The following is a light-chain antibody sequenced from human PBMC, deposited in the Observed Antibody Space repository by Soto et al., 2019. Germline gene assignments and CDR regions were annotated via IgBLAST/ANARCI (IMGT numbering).Light chain of an antibody. CDR1: QTISSTY. CDR3: QQYVGSRT. CDR2: GAS. V-gene: IGKV3-20*01. Sequence: EMVLTQSPGTLSLSPGERATLSCRASQTISSTYLAWYQQKPGQAPRLLIYGASNRATGIPDRFSGGGSGTDFTLTISRLEPEDFAVYYCQQYVGSRTFGQGNKVDSK. J-gene: IGKJ1*01.